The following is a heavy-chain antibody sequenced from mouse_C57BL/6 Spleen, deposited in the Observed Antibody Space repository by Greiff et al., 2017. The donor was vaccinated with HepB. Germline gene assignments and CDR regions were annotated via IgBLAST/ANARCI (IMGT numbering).Heavy chain of an antibody. D-gene: IGHD1-1*01. J-gene: IGHJ3*01. CDR3: ARDYYGSSSAWFAY. CDR2: ISDGGSYT. CDR1: GFTFSSYA. V-gene: IGHV5-4*03. Sequence: EVKLVESGGGLVKPGGSLKLSCAASGFTFSSYAMSWVRQTPEKRLEWVATISDGGSYTYYPDNVKGRFTISRDNAKNNLYLQMSHLKSEDTAMYYGARDYYGSSSAWFAYWGQGTLVTVSA.